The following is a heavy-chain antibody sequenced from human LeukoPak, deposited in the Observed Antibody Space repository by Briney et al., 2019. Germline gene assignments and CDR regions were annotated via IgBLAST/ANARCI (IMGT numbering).Heavy chain of an antibody. CDR2: INHSGST. V-gene: IGHV4-34*01. D-gene: IGHD3-3*01. CDR1: GGSFSGYY. Sequence: SETLSLTCAVYGGSFSGYYWSWIRQPPGKGLEWIGEINHSGSTNYNPSLKSRVTISVDTSKNQFSLKLSSVTAADTAVYYCVRDQGFLAYWGQGTLVTVSS. J-gene: IGHJ4*02. CDR3: VRDQGFLAY.